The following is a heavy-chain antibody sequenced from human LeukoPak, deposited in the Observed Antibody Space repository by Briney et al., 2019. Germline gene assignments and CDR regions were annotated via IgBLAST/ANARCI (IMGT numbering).Heavy chain of an antibody. J-gene: IGHJ3*02. CDR2: INHSGRT. CDR1: RGSISSSNYY. D-gene: IGHD3-9*01. CDR3: ARHQRLRYFDWLPGRRGDAFDI. Sequence: PSETLSLTCTVSRGSISSSNYYWGWIRQPPGKGLEWIGIINHSGRTYYKLSLKSRITISVDTSNNHFSLRLYSVTAADTAVYYCARHQRLRYFDWLPGRRGDAFDIWGQGTMVTVSS. V-gene: IGHV4-39*02.